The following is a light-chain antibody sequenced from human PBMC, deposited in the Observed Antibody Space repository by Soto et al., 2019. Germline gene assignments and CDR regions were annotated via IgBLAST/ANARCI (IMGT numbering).Light chain of an antibody. Sequence: ESVLTQSRAALSLSPGERATLSCRASQSVSSYLAWYQQKPGQAPRLLIYDASNRATGIPARFSGSGSGTDFTLTISSLEPEDFAVYYCQQRSNWPPTFGQGTRLENK. CDR3: QQRSNWPPT. CDR2: DAS. CDR1: QSVSSY. J-gene: IGKJ5*01. V-gene: IGKV3-11*01.